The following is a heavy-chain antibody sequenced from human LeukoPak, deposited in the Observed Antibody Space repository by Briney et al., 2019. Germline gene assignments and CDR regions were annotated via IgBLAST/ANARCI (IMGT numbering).Heavy chain of an antibody. CDR1: GFTFSSYW. CDR2: INSDGSST. J-gene: IGHJ4*02. D-gene: IGHD6-19*01. CDR3: ARDRYSSGWQGFD. Sequence: GGSLRLSCAASGFTFSSYWMHWVRQALGKGLVWVSRINSDGSSTSYADSVKGRFTISRDNAKNTLYLQMNSLRAEDTAVYYCARDRYSSGWQGFDWGQGTLVTVSS. V-gene: IGHV3-74*01.